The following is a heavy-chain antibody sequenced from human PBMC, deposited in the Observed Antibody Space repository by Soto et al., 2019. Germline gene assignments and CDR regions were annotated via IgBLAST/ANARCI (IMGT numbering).Heavy chain of an antibody. CDR2: IIPILHTA. J-gene: IGHJ4*02. CDR3: ARDYSPYYYHSSGFSYFDY. CDR1: GDTFSTFA. Sequence: QVQLVQSGAEVKKPGSSVKVSCKASGDTFSTFAINWVRQAPVQGLEWMGGIIPILHTAKYAQKFQGRVTITADISTSTAYMDLSSLRSEDTAVYYCARDYSPYYYHSSGFSYFDYWGQGTLVTASS. D-gene: IGHD3-22*01. V-gene: IGHV1-69*06.